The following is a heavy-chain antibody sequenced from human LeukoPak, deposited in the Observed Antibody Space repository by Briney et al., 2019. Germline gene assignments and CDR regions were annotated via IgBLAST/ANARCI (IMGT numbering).Heavy chain of an antibody. Sequence: GGSLRLSCAASGFTFSSYAMSWVRQAPGKGLEWVSGISASGSSTYYAGSVKGRFTISRDTSQNTLYLQMNSLRAEDTAVYYCATYSSGWSLGGYWGQGTLVTVSS. CDR2: ISASGSST. CDR1: GFTFSSYA. J-gene: IGHJ4*02. V-gene: IGHV3-23*01. D-gene: IGHD6-19*01. CDR3: ATYSSGWSLGGY.